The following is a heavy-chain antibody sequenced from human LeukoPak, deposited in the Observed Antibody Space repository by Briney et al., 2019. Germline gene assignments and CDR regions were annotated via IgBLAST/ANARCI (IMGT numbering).Heavy chain of an antibody. V-gene: IGHV4-4*07. D-gene: IGHD2-2*01. J-gene: IGHJ6*03. CDR1: GGSISSYY. CDR2: IYTSGST. CDR3: ASDPANYYYMDV. Sequence: SETLSLTCTVSGGSISSYYCSWIRPPAGKGLEWIGRIYTSGSTNYNPSLTSQVTMSVDTSKNQFSLKLSSVTAADTAVYYCASDPANYYYMDVWGKGTTVTVSS.